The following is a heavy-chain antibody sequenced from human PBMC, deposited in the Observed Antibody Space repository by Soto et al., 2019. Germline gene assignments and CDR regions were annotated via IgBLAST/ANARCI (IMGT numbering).Heavy chain of an antibody. V-gene: IGHV1-58*01. CDR2: IVVGSGNT. J-gene: IGHJ4*02. CDR1: GFTFTSSA. Sequence: SVKVSCKASGFTFTSSAVQRVRQARGQRLEWIGWIVVGSGNTNYAQKFQERVTITRDMSTSTAYMELSSLRSEDTAVYYCAADREMKMGYWGQGTLVTVSS. D-gene: IGHD3-10*01. CDR3: AADREMKMGY.